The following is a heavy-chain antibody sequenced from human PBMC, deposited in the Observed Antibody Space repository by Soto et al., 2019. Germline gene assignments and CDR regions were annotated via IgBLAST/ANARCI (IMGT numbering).Heavy chain of an antibody. D-gene: IGHD1-26*01. Sequence: PGESLKISCQGSGYSFTSYWISWVRQMPGKGLEWMGRIDPSDSYANYSPSFQGHVTISADKSISTAYLQWSSLKASDTAMYYCARHVIVGATKMLDYWGQGTLVTVSS. J-gene: IGHJ4*02. CDR3: ARHVIVGATKMLDY. V-gene: IGHV5-10-1*01. CDR1: GYSFTSYW. CDR2: IDPSDSYA.